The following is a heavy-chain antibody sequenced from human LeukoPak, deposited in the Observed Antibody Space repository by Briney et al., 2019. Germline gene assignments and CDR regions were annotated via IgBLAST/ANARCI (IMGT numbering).Heavy chain of an antibody. CDR3: ARNYRATITLYHFDY. CDR1: GGTGSSYA. D-gene: IGHD5-12*01. J-gene: IGHJ4*02. CDR2: IIPIFGTA. Sequence: SVKVSCKAAGGTGSSYAIIWGRQAPGQGLEWMGGIIPIFGTANYAQKFQGRVTITADESTSTAYMELSSLRSEDTAVYYCARNYRATITLYHFDYWGQGTLVTVSS. V-gene: IGHV1-69*01.